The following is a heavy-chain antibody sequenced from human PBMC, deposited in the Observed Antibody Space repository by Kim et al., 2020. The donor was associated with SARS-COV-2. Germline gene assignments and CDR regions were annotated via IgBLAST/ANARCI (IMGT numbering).Heavy chain of an antibody. CDR3: ARAVNGYGSGSYPYYYGMDV. CDR2: IGTAGDT. V-gene: IGHV3-13*01. CDR1: GFTFSSYD. J-gene: IGHJ6*02. D-gene: IGHD3-10*01. Sequence: GGSLRLSCAASGFTFSSYDMHWVRQATGKGLEWVSAIGTAGDTYYPGSVKGRFTISRENAKNSLYLQMNSLRAGDTAVYYCARAVNGYGSGSYPYYYGMDVWGQGTTVTVSS.